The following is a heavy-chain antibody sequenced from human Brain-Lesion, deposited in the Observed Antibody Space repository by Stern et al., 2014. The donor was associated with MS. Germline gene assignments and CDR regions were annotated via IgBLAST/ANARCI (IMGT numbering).Heavy chain of an antibody. D-gene: IGHD5-24*01. CDR1: GGSISRSTYY. CDR3: ARLTGIIDS. Sequence: VQLVESGPGLVKPSETLSLTCTVSGGSISRSTYYWGWIRQPPGKGLEWIGNIYYSGTTYYDPSLKSRVTISVHAATTQFPLNLNPVTAADTAVYYCARLTGIIDSWGQGTLVAVSS. V-gene: IGHV4-39*01. CDR2: IYYSGTT. J-gene: IGHJ4*02.